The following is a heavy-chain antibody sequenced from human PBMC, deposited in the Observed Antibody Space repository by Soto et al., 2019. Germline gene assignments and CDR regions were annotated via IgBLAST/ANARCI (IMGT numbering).Heavy chain of an antibody. CDR2: IYYSGST. V-gene: IGHV4-59*01. D-gene: IGHD6-6*01. CDR3: ARVYSSSRRDYYYGMDV. Sequence: KPSETLSLTCTVSGGSISSYYWSWIRQPPGKGLEWIGYIYYSGSTNYNPSLKSRVTISVDTSKNQFSLKLSSVTAADTAVYYCARVYSSSRRDYYYGMDVWGQGTTVTVSS. J-gene: IGHJ6*02. CDR1: GGSISSYY.